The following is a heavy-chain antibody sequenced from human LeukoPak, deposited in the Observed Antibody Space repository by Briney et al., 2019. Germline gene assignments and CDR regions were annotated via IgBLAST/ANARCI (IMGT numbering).Heavy chain of an antibody. V-gene: IGHV4-34*01. CDR2: INHSGST. CDR3: ARSNTVTTTDY. Sequence: PSETLSLTCAVYGGSFSGYYWSWIRQPPGKGLEWIGEINHSGSTNYNPSLKSRVTMSVDTSKNQFSLKLSSVTAADTAVYYCARSNTVTTTDYWGQGTLVTVSS. D-gene: IGHD4-17*01. J-gene: IGHJ4*02. CDR1: GGSFSGYY.